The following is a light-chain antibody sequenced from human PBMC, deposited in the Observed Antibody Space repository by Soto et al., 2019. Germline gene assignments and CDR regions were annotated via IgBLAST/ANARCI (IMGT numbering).Light chain of an antibody. J-gene: IGKJ2*01. V-gene: IGKV3-20*01. CDR2: GAS. Sequence: EIVLTQSPATLSLSPGERATLFCGASKSVRSNYLAWYQQKPGQSPRLLIHGASTRAAGIPDRFSGSGSGTDFTLTINSLEAEDFAVYYCQQYGDFLGTFGQGTMLEIK. CDR3: QQYGDFLGT. CDR1: KSVRSNY.